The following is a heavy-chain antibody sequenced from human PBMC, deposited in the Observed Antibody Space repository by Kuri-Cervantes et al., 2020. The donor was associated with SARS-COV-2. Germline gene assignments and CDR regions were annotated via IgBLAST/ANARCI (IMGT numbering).Heavy chain of an antibody. V-gene: IGHV5-51*01. D-gene: IGHD5-24*01. Sequence: TVSCKGSGYSFTSYWIGWVRQMPGKGLEWMGLIYRGETDTRYSPSFQGQVTISADKTLSTSYLQGSSLRAEDTAVYYCAGDRAEGYNIDYWGQGTLVTVSS. J-gene: IGHJ4*02. CDR1: GYSFTSYW. CDR3: AGDRAEGYNIDY. CDR2: IYRGETDT.